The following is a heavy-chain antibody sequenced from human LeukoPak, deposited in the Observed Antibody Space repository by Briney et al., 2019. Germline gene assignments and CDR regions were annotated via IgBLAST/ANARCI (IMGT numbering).Heavy chain of an antibody. D-gene: IGHD6-13*01. CDR2: ISSTSIYT. V-gene: IGHV3-11*05. J-gene: IGHJ4*02. CDR1: GFTFSDYY. CDR3: AREDGYSSSWYSDY. Sequence: GGSLRLSCAASGFTFSDYYMSWMRQAAGKGLEWVSDISSTSIYTNYADSVKGRFTISRDNAENSLYLQMNSLRAEDTAVYYCAREDGYSSSWYSDYWGQGTLVTVSS.